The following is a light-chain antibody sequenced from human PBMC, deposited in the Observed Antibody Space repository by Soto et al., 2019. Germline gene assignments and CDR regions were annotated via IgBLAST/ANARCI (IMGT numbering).Light chain of an antibody. J-gene: IGLJ1*01. CDR1: SRDVGGYNY. Sequence: QSVLTQPASVSESPGQSITISCTGTSRDVGGYNYVSWYQQHPGEVPRLVIYGVSNRPSGVSSRFSGSKSDNTASLTISGLLAEDEADYYCSSYTSSSTYGFGTGTRPPS. V-gene: IGLV2-14*01. CDR3: SSYTSSSTYG. CDR2: GVS.